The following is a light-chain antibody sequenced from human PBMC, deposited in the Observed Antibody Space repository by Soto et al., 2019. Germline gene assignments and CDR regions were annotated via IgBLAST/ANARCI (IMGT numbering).Light chain of an antibody. CDR3: AAWDDSLNGYV. J-gene: IGLJ1*01. CDR2: SNN. CDR1: SSNIGSNT. Sequence: QSVLTQPPSASGTPGQRVTISCSGSSSNIGSNTVNWYQQLPGTAPKLLIYSNNQRPSGVPGRFSGSKSGTSASLAISGLQSEDEAYYYCAAWDDSLNGYVFATATKVPDL. V-gene: IGLV1-44*01.